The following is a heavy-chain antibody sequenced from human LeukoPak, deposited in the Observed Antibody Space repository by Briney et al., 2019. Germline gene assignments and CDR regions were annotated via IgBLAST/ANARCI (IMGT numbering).Heavy chain of an antibody. V-gene: IGHV3-30*02. CDR2: IRSDGSDT. CDR3: AKDKGVRYFDY. J-gene: IGHJ4*02. CDR1: TLTFSSFG. Sequence: PGGSLRLSCAAPTLTFSSFGMHWVRQAPGKGLEWVTFIRSDGSDTYYADSVKGRFTISRDNSMNTPYLQMNSLRPQDTAVYYCAKDKGVRYFDYWGQGTLVTVSS. D-gene: IGHD1-1*01.